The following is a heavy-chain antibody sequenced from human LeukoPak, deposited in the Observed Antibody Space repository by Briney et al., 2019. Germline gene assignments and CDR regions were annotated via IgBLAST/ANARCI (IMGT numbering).Heavy chain of an antibody. D-gene: IGHD3-22*01. CDR3: ARAGDSSGYSDY. J-gene: IGHJ4*02. CDR2: IHYSGGT. V-gene: IGHV4-59*12. CDR1: GGSISGYY. Sequence: KSSETLSLTCTVSGGSISGYYWSWIRQPPGKGLEWIGNIHYSGGTKYNPSLKSRVTISVDTSKNQFSLKLSSVTAADTAVYYCARAGDSSGYSDYWGQGTLVTVSS.